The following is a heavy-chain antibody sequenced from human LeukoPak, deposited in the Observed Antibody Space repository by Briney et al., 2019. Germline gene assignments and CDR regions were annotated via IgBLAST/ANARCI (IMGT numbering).Heavy chain of an antibody. V-gene: IGHV1-2*02. CDR1: GYTFTGYY. CDR3: ARSVRGVVNWFDP. Sequence: ASVKVSCKASGYTFTGYYMHWVRQTPGQGLEWMGWINPNSGGTNYAQKFQGRVTMTRDTSISTAYMELSRLRSDDTAVYYCARSVRGVVNWFDPWGQGTLVTVSS. CDR2: INPNSGGT. D-gene: IGHD3-10*01. J-gene: IGHJ5*02.